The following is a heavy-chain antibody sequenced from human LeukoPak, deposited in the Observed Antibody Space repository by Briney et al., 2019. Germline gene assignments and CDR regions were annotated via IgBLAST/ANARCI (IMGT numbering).Heavy chain of an antibody. CDR3: ARTPYRGVIITTIDY. Sequence: GGSLRLSCAASGFTFSSYAMHWVRQAPGKGLEWVAVISYDGSNKYYADSVKGRFTISRDNSKNTLYLQMNSLRAEDTAVYYCARTPYRGVIITTIDYWGQGTLVTVSS. D-gene: IGHD3-10*01. V-gene: IGHV3-30*04. J-gene: IGHJ4*02. CDR1: GFTFSSYA. CDR2: ISYDGSNK.